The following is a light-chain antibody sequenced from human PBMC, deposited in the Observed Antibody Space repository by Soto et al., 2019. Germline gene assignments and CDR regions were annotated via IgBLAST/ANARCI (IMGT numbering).Light chain of an antibody. CDR3: QQPATFPWT. Sequence: IRRTQSPSTLSGSVGDRVTITCRASQTISNWLAWYQQKPGKAPKLLIYKASSLESGVPSRFSGSGSGTEFTLTITSLQPDDFATYSCQQPATFPWTFGQGTKVDIK. J-gene: IGKJ1*01. V-gene: IGKV1-5*03. CDR2: KAS. CDR1: QTISNW.